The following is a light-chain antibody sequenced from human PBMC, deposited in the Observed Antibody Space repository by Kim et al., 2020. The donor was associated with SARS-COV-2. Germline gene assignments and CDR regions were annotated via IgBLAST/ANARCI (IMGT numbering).Light chain of an antibody. V-gene: IGLV3-19*01. J-gene: IGLJ3*02. CDR2: GKY. CDR3: NSRDSSGDHVV. Sequence: LGQTVSLTCQGDSRRNYYATWYQQRPGQAPVLVLYGKYNRPSGIPDRFSGSASGNTASLTITGAQAEDEADYYCNSRDSSGDHVVFGGGTQLTVL. CDR1: SRRNYY.